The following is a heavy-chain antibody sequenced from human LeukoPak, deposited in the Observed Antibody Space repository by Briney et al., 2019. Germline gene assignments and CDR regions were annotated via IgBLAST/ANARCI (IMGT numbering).Heavy chain of an antibody. CDR1: GGSISSYY. CDR2: LYYSGST. V-gene: IGHV4-59*01. D-gene: IGHD1-7*01. CDR3: ARGSRELYYFDY. J-gene: IGHJ4*02. Sequence: SETLSLTCTASGGSISSYYWSWIRQPPGKGLEWIGYLYYSGSTKYNPSLKSRVTISVDASKTQFSLKLNSVAAADTAVYYCARGSRELYYFDYWGQGTLVPVSS.